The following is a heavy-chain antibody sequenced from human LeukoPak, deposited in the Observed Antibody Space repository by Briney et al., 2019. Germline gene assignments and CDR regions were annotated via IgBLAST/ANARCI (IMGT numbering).Heavy chain of an antibody. J-gene: IGHJ4*02. D-gene: IGHD3-3*01. CDR1: GGTFSSCA. Sequence: SVKVSCKASGGTFSSCAISWVRQAPGQGLEWMGRIIPIFGTANYAQKFQGRVTITTDESTSTAYMELSSLRSEDTAVYYCLCGDGVATHGSFDYWGQGTLVTVSS. CDR2: IIPIFGTA. CDR3: LCGDGVATHGSFDY. V-gene: IGHV1-69*05.